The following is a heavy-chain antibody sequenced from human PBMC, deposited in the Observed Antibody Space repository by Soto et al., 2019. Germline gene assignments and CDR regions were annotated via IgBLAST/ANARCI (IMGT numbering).Heavy chain of an antibody. CDR2: ISGSGGST. J-gene: IGHJ4*02. V-gene: IGHV3-23*01. CDR1: GFTFSSYA. CDR3: AKDPTPIFGDD. D-gene: IGHD3-3*01. Sequence: VQLLESGGGLVQPWGSLRLSCAASGFTFSSYAMSWVRQAPGKGLEWVSAISGSGGSTYYADSVKGRFTISRDNSQNTLSQQMNSLRAEDTDVYYCAKDPTPIFGDDWGQGTLVTVSS.